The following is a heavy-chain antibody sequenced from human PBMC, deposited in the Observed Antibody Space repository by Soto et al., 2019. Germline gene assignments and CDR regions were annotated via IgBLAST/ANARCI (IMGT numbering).Heavy chain of an antibody. V-gene: IGHV3-13*01. D-gene: IGHD1-26*01. CDR3: GRGEASRYYYYSMDV. CDR1: GFGFSNYD. CDR2: IGTTGDT. J-gene: IGHJ6*02. Sequence: SLRLSCAASGFGFSNYDMHWVRQVTGKGLEWVSSIGTTGDTYYPGSVKGRFIISRENANLYLQMNSLRAGDTAVYYCGRGEASRYYYYSMDVWGQGTTVTVSS.